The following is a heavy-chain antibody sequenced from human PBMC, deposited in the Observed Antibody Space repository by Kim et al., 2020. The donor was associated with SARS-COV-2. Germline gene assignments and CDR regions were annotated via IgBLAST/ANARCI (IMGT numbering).Heavy chain of an antibody. CDR1: GFTFSSYT. Sequence: GGSLRLSCAAAGFTFSSYTMNWVRQAPGKGLEWVSYITGSSGIIDYADSVKGRFTISRDNAKNSLYLQMNRLTDEDTAVYYCARDWSGSSWFQGYWGQGT. D-gene: IGHD6-13*01. V-gene: IGHV3-48*02. CDR2: ITGSSGII. J-gene: IGHJ4*02. CDR3: ARDWSGSSWFQGY.